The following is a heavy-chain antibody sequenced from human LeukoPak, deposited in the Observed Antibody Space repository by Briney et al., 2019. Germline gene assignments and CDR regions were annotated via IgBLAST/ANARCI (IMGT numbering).Heavy chain of an antibody. Sequence: GGSLRLSCAASGFTFNNAWTNWVRQAPGKGLEWVGRIKSKNVGGTTDYAAPVKGRFTISRDDSKNTVYLQMNSLKIEDTAVYYCTSHAAFDPWGQGTLVTVSS. J-gene: IGHJ5*02. CDR2: IKSKNVGGTT. CDR3: TSHAAFDP. V-gene: IGHV3-15*01. CDR1: GFTFNNAW.